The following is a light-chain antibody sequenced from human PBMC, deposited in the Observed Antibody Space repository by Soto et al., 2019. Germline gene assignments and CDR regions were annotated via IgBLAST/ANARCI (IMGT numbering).Light chain of an antibody. CDR1: QGISNY. CDR3: QKYNGAPFT. V-gene: IGKV1-27*01. Sequence: DIQMTQSPSSLSASVGDRVTITCRASQGISNYLAWYQQKPGKVPKVLIYGASILQSRVPSRFSGSGSGTDFTLTISSLQPEDVATYYCQKYNGAPFTFGGGTKVDIK. CDR2: GAS. J-gene: IGKJ4*01.